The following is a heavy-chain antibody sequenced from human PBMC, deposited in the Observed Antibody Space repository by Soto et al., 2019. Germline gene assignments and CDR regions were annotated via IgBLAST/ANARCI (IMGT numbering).Heavy chain of an antibody. D-gene: IGHD3-9*01. Sequence: EVQLLESGGGLVQPGGSLRLSCAASGFTFSSYAMRWVRQAPGKGLEWVSAISGSGGSTYYADSVKGRFTISRDNSKNTLYLQMNSLRAEDTAVYYCAKDRDYDILTGYSSDYWGQGTLVTVSS. CDR3: AKDRDYDILTGYSSDY. CDR1: GFTFSSYA. CDR2: ISGSGGST. V-gene: IGHV3-23*01. J-gene: IGHJ4*02.